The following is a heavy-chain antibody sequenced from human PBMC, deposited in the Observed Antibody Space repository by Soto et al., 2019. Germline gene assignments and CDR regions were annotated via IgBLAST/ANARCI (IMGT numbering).Heavy chain of an antibody. Sequence: SETLSLTCAVSGGSISSGGYSWSWIRQPPGKGLEWIGYIYHSGSTYYNPSLKSRVTISVDRSKNQFSLKLSSVTAADTAVYYCARGATARRGSYHLPIPNWFDPWGQGTLVTVSS. CDR2: IYHSGST. CDR1: GGSISSGGYS. D-gene: IGHD3-16*01. CDR3: ARGATARRGSYHLPIPNWFDP. J-gene: IGHJ5*02. V-gene: IGHV4-30-2*01.